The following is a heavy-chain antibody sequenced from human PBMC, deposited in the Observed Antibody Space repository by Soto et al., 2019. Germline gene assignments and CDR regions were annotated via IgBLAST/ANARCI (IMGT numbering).Heavy chain of an antibody. J-gene: IGHJ4*02. D-gene: IGHD6-19*01. CDR1: GFSLNSPSVG. Sequence: QITLKESGPTLVKPTETLTLTCTFSGFSLNSPSVGVNWIRQPPGKALEWLALIYWNDDNHYSPSLRSRLTITPDPSKSPGALPMTTMDPVDTATYYYAHGSGWLPDYGSQGTRVTVSS. CDR2: IYWNDDN. V-gene: IGHV2-5*01. CDR3: AHGSGWLPDY.